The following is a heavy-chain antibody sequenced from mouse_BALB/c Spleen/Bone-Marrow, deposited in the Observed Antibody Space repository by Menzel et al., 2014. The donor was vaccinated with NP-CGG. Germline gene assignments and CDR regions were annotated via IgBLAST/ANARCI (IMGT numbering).Heavy chain of an antibody. V-gene: IGHV1-84*02. CDR3: AREDYYGSSYGFAY. CDR1: GYTLTDYY. CDR2: IYPGSGNT. D-gene: IGHD1-1*01. Sequence: QVQLQQSGPELVKPGASVKISCKASGYTLTDYYINWVKRKPGQGLEWIGWIYPGSGNTKYNEKFKGKATLTVDTSSSTAYMQLSSLTSEDTAVYFCAREDYYGSSYGFAYWGQGTLVTVSA. J-gene: IGHJ3*01.